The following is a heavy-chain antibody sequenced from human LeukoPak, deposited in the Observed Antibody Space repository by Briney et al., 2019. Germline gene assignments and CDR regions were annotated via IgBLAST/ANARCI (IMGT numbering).Heavy chain of an antibody. J-gene: IGHJ4*02. D-gene: IGHD3-22*01. CDR2: ISSSGSTI. Sequence: GALRLSCAASGFTFSDYYMSWIRQAPGKGLEWVSYISSSGSTIYYADSVKGRFTISRDNAKNSLYLQMNSLRAEDTAVYYCAREADSSGYYATRPYFDYWGQGTLVTVSS. V-gene: IGHV3-11*01. CDR1: GFTFSDYY. CDR3: AREADSSGYYATRPYFDY.